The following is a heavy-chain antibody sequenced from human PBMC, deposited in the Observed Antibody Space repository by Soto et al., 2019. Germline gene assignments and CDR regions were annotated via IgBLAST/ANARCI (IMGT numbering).Heavy chain of an antibody. CDR1: GFTFSSYA. CDR2: ISGSGGST. D-gene: IGHD3-10*01. Sequence: PGGSLRLSCAASGFTFSSYAMSWVRQAPGKGLEWVSAISGSGGSTYYADSVKGRFTISRDNSKNTLYLQMNSLRAEDTAVYYCAKDPFRITNRMDGYFDYWGQGTLVTVSS. J-gene: IGHJ4*02. CDR3: AKDPFRITNRMDGYFDY. V-gene: IGHV3-23*01.